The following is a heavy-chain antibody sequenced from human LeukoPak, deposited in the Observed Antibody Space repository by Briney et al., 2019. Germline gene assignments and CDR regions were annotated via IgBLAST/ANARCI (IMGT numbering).Heavy chain of an antibody. CDR3: TGPGYCSSTSCSY. CDR1: GFTFSNAW. CDR2: IKSKTDGGTT. V-gene: IGHV3-15*01. J-gene: IGHJ4*02. Sequence: GGSLRLSCAASGFTFSNAWMSWVRQAPGKGLEWVGRIKSKTDGGTTDYAAPVKGRFTISRDDSKNTLYLQTNSLKTEDTAVYYCTGPGYCSSTSCSYWGQGTLVTVSS. D-gene: IGHD2-2*01.